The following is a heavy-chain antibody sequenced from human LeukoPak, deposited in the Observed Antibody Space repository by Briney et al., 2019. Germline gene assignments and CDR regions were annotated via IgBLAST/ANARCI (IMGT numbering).Heavy chain of an antibody. D-gene: IGHD3-16*01. CDR1: GGSFSGYY. V-gene: IGHV4-34*01. J-gene: IGHJ5*02. CDR3: ASQGVGKRPVLWRRKGWFDP. Sequence: ASETLSLTCAVYGGSFSGYYWSWIRQPPGKGLEWIGEINHSGSTNYNPSLKSRVTISVDTSKNQFSLKLSSVTAADTAVYYCASQGVGKRPVLWRRKGWFDPWGQGTLVTVSS. CDR2: INHSGST.